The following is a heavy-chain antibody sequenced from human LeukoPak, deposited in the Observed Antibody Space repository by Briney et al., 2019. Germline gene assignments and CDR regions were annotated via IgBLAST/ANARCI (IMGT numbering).Heavy chain of an antibody. CDR1: GGSISSGGYY. CDR2: IYYSGST. J-gene: IGHJ4*02. D-gene: IGHD2-21*02. CDR3: ARDLWDGGDCCTFDY. V-gene: IGHV4-31*03. Sequence: SEALSLTCTVSGGSISSGGYYWSWIRQHPGKGLEWIGYIYYSGSTYYNPSLKSRVTISVDTSKNQFSLKLSSVTAADTAVYYCARDLWDGGDCCTFDYWGQGTLVTVSS.